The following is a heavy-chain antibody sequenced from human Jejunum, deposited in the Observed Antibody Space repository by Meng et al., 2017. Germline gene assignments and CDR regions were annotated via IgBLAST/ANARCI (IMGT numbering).Heavy chain of an antibody. CDR1: GGSFGDYY. CDR3: ARGFGRSWGRYWYFDL. J-gene: IGHJ2*01. Sequence: VARLQCVAELVEPWETLALPGAVYGGSFGDYYWTWISQPPGKVLEWVGQINHWGSTNSNPSLKSRGTISVDTSKNQFSLTLRSVTAADSAMYYCARGFGRSWGRYWYFDLWGRGTLVTVSS. CDR2: INHWGST. D-gene: IGHD3-16*01. V-gene: IGHV4-34*01.